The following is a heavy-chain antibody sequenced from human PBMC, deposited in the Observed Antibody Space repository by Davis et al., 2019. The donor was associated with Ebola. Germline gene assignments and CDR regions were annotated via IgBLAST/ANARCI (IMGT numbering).Heavy chain of an antibody. CDR2: INPNAGNT. CDR3: AANTTSSPWFDP. CDR1: GYTFMGHY. Sequence: ASVKVSCKASGYTFMGHYIHWVRQAPGQGLEWMGWINPNAGNTKYEQKFQGRVTMTRDTSTTTAYMELTGLRSDDTAVYYCAANTTSSPWFDPWGQGTLVTVSS. D-gene: IGHD6-6*01. V-gene: IGHV1-2*02. J-gene: IGHJ5*02.